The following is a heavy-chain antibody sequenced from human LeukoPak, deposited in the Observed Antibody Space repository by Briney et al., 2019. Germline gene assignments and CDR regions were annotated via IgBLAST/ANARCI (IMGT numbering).Heavy chain of an antibody. CDR2: ISGSGHNT. D-gene: IGHD3-16*01. V-gene: IGHV3-23*01. CDR3: ARDMIILQS. J-gene: IGHJ5*02. CDR1: GFTFSNYA. Sequence: GGSLRLSCAASGFTFSNYAMSWVRQAPGKGLEWVSAISGSGHNTYHADSVKGRFTISRDNSKNTLYLQMNSLRAEDTAVYFCARDMIILQSWGQGTLVTVSS.